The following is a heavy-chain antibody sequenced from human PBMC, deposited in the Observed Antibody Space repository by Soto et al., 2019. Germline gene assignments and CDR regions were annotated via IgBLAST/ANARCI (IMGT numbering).Heavy chain of an antibody. Sequence: SQTLSLACTFAGSSTRSHDCSCIRQAPRKVLEWIGNGFSTGSTNYNPALKGRFTRSIDTSKNQLSLRRGSVTPAHTPMYHCARHVNLVRGGVDDFDIWGERTMVNVSS. V-gene: IGHV4-59*11. CDR1: GSSTRSHD. D-gene: IGHD3-10*01. CDR2: GFSTGST. CDR3: ARHVNLVRGGVDDFDI. J-gene: IGHJ3*02.